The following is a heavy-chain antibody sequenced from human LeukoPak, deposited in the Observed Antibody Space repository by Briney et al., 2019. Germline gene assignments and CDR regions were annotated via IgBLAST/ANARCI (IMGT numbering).Heavy chain of an antibody. CDR2: INPNSGGT. J-gene: IGHJ6*02. CDR1: GYTFTGYY. V-gene: IGHV1-2*02. CDR3: ARDESGYSYGYSDYGMDV. D-gene: IGHD5-18*01. Sequence: ASVKVSCKASGYTFTGYYMHWVRQAPGQGLEWMGWINPNSGGTNYAQKFQGRVTMTRDTSISTAYMELSRLRSDDTAVYYCARDESGYSYGYSDYGMDVCGQGTTVTVSS.